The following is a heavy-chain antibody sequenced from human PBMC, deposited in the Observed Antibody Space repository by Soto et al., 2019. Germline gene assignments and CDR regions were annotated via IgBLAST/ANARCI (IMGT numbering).Heavy chain of an antibody. Sequence: ASVKVSCKASGGTFSSYAISWVRQAPGQGLEWMGGIIPIFGTANYAQKFQGRVTITADESKNTLYLQMNSLRAEDTAVYYCAKVPSPYYYDSSGYYPFDYWGQGTLVTVSS. D-gene: IGHD3-22*01. CDR1: GGTFSSYA. CDR3: AKVPSPYYYDSSGYYPFDY. J-gene: IGHJ4*02. V-gene: IGHV1-69*13. CDR2: IIPIFGTA.